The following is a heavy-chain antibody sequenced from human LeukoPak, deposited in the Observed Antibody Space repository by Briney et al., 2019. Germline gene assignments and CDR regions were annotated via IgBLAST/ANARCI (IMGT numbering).Heavy chain of an antibody. CDR1: GGSISSSIYY. J-gene: IGHJ5*02. D-gene: IGHD1-26*01. CDR2: IFYSGST. V-gene: IGHV4-39*07. CDR3: AKEVVGP. Sequence: SETLSLTCTVSGGSISSSIYYWGWIRQPPGKGLEWIGSIFYSGSTYYNSSLKSRVIISVDTSKNQLSLKLTSVTAADTAVYYCAKEVVGPWGQGTLVTVSS.